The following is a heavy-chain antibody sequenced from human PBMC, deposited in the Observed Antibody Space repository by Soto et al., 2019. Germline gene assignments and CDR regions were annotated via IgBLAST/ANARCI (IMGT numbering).Heavy chain of an antibody. V-gene: IGHV5-10-1*01. D-gene: IGHD2-2*01. CDR3: ARIYCTTTTCDSWFDP. J-gene: IGHJ5*02. CDR2: IDPGDTYA. CDR1: GCSFTTFW. Sequence: GESLKISGTGFGCSFTTFWISWVRQMAGKGLEWMGRIDPGDTYATYSPAFQGHVTISADKATNTAYLQWSSLKASDTAIYYCARIYCTTTTCDSWFDPWGRGTLVTVSS.